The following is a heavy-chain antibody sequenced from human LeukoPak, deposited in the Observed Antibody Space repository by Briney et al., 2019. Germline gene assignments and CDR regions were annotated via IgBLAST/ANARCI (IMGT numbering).Heavy chain of an antibody. CDR1: GFTFSSYW. CDR3: ARDGVLRYFDWLLYYFDY. J-gene: IGHJ4*02. CDR2: IKQDGSEK. V-gene: IGHV3-7*01. Sequence: HTGGSLRLSCAASGFTFSSYWMSWVRQAPGKGLEWVANIKQDGSEKYYVDSVKGRFTISRDNAKNSLYLQMNSLRAEDTAVYYCARDGVLRYFDWLLYYFDYWGQGTLVTVSS. D-gene: IGHD3-9*01.